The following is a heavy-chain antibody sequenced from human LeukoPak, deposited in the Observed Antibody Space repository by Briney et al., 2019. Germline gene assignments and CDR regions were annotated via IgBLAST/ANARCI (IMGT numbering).Heavy chain of an antibody. D-gene: IGHD1-7*01. CDR1: GFTSSNFA. CDR2: TSDDGGNI. CDR3: AKDPNYSPFDY. J-gene: IGHJ4*02. Sequence: GGSLRLSCAASGFTSSNFAIHRVRQAPGKGLEWVPNTSDDGGNIEYADSVKGRFTISRDNSKNTLYLQMNSLRAEDTAVYYCAKDPNYSPFDYWGQGTLVTVSS. V-gene: IGHV3-30-3*01.